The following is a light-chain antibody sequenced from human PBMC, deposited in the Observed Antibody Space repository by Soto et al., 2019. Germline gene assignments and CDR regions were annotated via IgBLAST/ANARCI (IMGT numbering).Light chain of an antibody. Sequence: DIQMTQSPSSLSASVGDRVTITCRASQTISTYLNWYQQNPGKAPKLLIYAASNLQNGVPSRFSGSGSGTDFILTISSLQPEDFATYYCQKISSIPYTFGQGTKLEIK. J-gene: IGKJ2*01. CDR2: AAS. V-gene: IGKV1-39*01. CDR3: QKISSIPYT. CDR1: QTISTY.